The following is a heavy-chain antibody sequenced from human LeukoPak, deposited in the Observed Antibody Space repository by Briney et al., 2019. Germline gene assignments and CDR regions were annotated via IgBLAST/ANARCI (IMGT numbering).Heavy chain of an antibody. J-gene: IGHJ4*02. Sequence: GGSLRLSCAASGFTFSDYYMSWIRQAPGKGLEWVSYISSSGSTIYYADSVKGRFTISRDNSKNTLYLQMNSLRAEDTAVYYCARDYYRGGYNFDYWGQGTLVTVSS. V-gene: IGHV3-11*04. CDR3: ARDYYRGGYNFDY. D-gene: IGHD5-24*01. CDR2: ISSSGSTI. CDR1: GFTFSDYY.